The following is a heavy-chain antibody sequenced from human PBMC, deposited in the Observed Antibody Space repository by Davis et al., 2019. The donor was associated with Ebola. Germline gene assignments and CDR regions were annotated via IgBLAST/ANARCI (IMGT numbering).Heavy chain of an antibody. D-gene: IGHD3-10*01. J-gene: IGHJ6*02. CDR2: INSDGSST. V-gene: IGHV3-74*01. Sequence: GESLKISCAASGFTFSSYWMHWVRQAPGKGLVWVSRINSDGSSTSYADSVKGRFTISRDNAKNTLYLQMNSLRAEDTAVYYCARVRRATYYYGSGSWYYYGMDVWGQGTTVTVSS. CDR3: ARVRRATYYYGSGSWYYYGMDV. CDR1: GFTFSSYW.